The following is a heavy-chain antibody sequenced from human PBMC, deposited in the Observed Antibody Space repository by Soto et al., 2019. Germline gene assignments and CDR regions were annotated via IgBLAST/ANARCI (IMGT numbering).Heavy chain of an antibody. CDR2: IYYSGST. Sequence: SETLSLTCTVSGGSISSSSYYWGWIRQPPGKGLEWIGSIYYSGSTYYNPSLKSRVTISVDTSKNQFSLKLSSVTAADTAVYYCARHVKRISSSSSCFDYWGQGTLVTVSS. D-gene: IGHD6-6*01. V-gene: IGHV4-39*01. CDR1: GGSISSSSYY. CDR3: ARHVKRISSSSSCFDY. J-gene: IGHJ4*02.